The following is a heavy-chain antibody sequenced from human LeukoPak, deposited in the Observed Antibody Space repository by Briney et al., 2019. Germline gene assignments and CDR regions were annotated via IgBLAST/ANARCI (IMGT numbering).Heavy chain of an antibody. CDR1: EFTFSSYS. Sequence: GRSLRLSCAASEFTFSSYSMHCVRQAPGKGLGWVAAISYDGSDKYYADPVKGRFTISRDNSRNTLYLQINSLRPDTAVYYCASDVNCYDGSGPPFDHWGQGTLVTVSS. V-gene: IGHV3-30-3*01. CDR3: ASDVNCYDGSGPPFDH. CDR2: ISYDGSDK. J-gene: IGHJ4*02. D-gene: IGHD3-22*01.